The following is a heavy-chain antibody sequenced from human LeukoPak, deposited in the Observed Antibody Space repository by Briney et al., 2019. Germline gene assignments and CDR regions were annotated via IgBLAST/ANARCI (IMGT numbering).Heavy chain of an antibody. CDR3: SQDSGYVNFDY. J-gene: IGHJ4*02. V-gene: IGHV3-23*01. CDR1: GFTLSSYA. Sequence: GGSLRLSCAASGFTLSSYAMSWVRQAPGKGLEWVSSISGSGDYTYFADSIKGRFTISRDNSKNTLYLQMNSLRAEDTAVYYCSQDSGYVNFDYWGQGTQVTVSS. D-gene: IGHD5-12*01. CDR2: ISGSGDYT.